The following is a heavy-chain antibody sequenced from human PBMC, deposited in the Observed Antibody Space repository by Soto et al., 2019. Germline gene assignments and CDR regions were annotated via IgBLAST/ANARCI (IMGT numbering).Heavy chain of an antibody. V-gene: IGHV1-8*01. CDR1: GYTFTSYD. CDR3: ARGDVYYDILTGYFVRGAFDI. CDR2: MNPNSGNT. Sequence: QVQLVQSGAEVKKPGASVKVSCKASGYTFTSYDINWVRQATGQGLEWMGWMNPNSGNTGYAQKFQGRVTMTRNTSISTAYMELSSLRSEDTAVYYCARGDVYYDILTGYFVRGAFDIWGQGTMVTVSS. D-gene: IGHD3-9*01. J-gene: IGHJ3*02.